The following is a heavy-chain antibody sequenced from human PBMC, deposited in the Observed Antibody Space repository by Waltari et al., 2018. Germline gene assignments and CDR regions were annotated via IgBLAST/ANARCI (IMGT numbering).Heavy chain of an antibody. CDR3: TRVLRYFDWSTKDY. D-gene: IGHD3-9*01. CDR2: IRIKAYGETT. Sequence: EVLLVGSGGGMVQPGRYLTLACAASNFAFGDSGMDWVRQAPGKGLEWVGFIRIKAYGETTEYAASVKGRFIISRDDSRSIAYLQMNSLKTEDTAVYYCTRVLRYFDWSTKDYWGQGTLVTVSS. CDR1: NFAFGDSG. V-gene: IGHV3-49*04. J-gene: IGHJ4*02.